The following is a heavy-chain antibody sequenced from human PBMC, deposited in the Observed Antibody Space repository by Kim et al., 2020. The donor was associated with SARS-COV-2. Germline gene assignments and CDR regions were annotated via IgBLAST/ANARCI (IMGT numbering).Heavy chain of an antibody. Sequence: GGSLRLSCAASGFSFSGYWMHWVRQVPGKGLVCVARIDATGTIYADSVDGRFIISRDNAKNTLFLQMNSLTVEDTAVYYCARGHREAPRSTMDVWGQGTTVTVS. J-gene: IGHJ6*02. CDR3: ARGHREAPRSTMDV. V-gene: IGHV3-74*01. D-gene: IGHD1-26*01. CDR1: GFSFSGYW. CDR2: IDATGT.